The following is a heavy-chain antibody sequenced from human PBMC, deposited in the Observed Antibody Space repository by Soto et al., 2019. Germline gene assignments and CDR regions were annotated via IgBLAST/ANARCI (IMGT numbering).Heavy chain of an antibody. CDR1: GVTMTYGGYS. D-gene: IGHD3-9*01. Sequence: SETLSLTCTVSGVTMTYGGYSWSWIRQPAGKGLEWIGRIYTSGSTNYNPSLKSRVTMSVDTSKNQFSLKLSSVTAADTAVYYCARDLTGSYYFDYWGQGTLVTVSS. V-gene: IGHV4-61*02. CDR2: IYTSGST. J-gene: IGHJ4*02. CDR3: ARDLTGSYYFDY.